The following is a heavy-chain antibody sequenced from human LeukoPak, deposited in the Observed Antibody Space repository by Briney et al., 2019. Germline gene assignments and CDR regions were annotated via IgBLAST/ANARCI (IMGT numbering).Heavy chain of an antibody. Sequence: PGGSLRLSCAASGFTFSSYAMHWVRQAPGKGLEWVAVISYDGSNKYHADSVKGRFTISRDNSKNTLHLQMNSLRAEDTAVYYCARVSSGYSYDDWGQGTLVTVSS. V-gene: IGHV3-30-3*01. D-gene: IGHD5-18*01. J-gene: IGHJ4*02. CDR3: ARVSSGYSYDD. CDR1: GFTFSSYA. CDR2: ISYDGSNK.